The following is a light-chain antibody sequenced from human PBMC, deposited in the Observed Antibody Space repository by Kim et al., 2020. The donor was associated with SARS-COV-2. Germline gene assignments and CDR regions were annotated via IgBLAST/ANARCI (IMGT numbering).Light chain of an antibody. CDR2: DGN. Sequence: QSALIQPASVSGSPGQSITISCTGTSSDIGGYNSVSWFQQYSDKAPKLIIYDGNARPSGASPRFSGSKSGNTASLTVSGLRPEDEADYYCSSYTTNTSWVFGGGTQLTVL. CDR3: SSYTTNTSWV. CDR1: SSDIGGYNS. V-gene: IGLV2-14*03. J-gene: IGLJ3*02.